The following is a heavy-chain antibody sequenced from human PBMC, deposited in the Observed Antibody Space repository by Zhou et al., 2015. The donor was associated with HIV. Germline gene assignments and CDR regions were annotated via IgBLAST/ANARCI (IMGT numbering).Heavy chain of an antibody. CDR3: ARGWLLLPFDY. D-gene: IGHD3-9*01. V-gene: IGHV3-30*01. Sequence: SVKGRFTISRDNSKNTLYLHMNSLRAEDTAVYYCARGWLLLPFDYWGQGALVTVSS. J-gene: IGHJ4*02.